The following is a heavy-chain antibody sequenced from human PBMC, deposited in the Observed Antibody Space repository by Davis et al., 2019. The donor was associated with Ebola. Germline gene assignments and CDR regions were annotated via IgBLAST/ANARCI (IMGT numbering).Heavy chain of an antibody. D-gene: IGHD6-13*01. Sequence: SETLSLTFAVYGGSFSGYYWSWTRQPPGKGLEWIGEINHSGSTHYNPSLKSRVTISVDTSKNQFSLKLSSVTAADTAVYYCARGSSSWYSINWFDPWGQGTLVTVSS. CDR2: INHSGST. CDR1: GGSFSGYY. J-gene: IGHJ5*02. V-gene: IGHV4-34*01. CDR3: ARGSSSWYSINWFDP.